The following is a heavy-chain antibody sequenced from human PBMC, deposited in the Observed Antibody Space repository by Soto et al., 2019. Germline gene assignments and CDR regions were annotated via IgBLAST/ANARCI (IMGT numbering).Heavy chain of an antibody. J-gene: IGHJ4*02. CDR1: GFSLSTSGVG. D-gene: IGHD3-22*01. CDR3: ARYYYDSSDYPPFDY. CDR2: IFWDDDN. Sequence: QITLKESGPTLVKPTQTLTLTCTVSGFSLSTSGVGVGWIRQPPGKALEWLALIFWDDDNRYSPSLKSRLTITKDTSKNQVVLTMTDIDPVDTATYYCARYYYDSSDYPPFDYWGQGTLVTVSS. V-gene: IGHV2-5*02.